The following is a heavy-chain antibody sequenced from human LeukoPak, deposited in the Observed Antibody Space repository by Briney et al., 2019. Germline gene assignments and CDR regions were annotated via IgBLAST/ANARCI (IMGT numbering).Heavy chain of an antibody. Sequence: PGGSLRLSCAASGFTFSTYGMHWVRQAPGKGLEWVAVISDDGAEKYYADSVKGRLTISRDTPKNTLYMEMNSLGPEDTAMYYCARGGVGASKLFSLEYWGLGTLVTVSS. V-gene: IGHV3-30*03. CDR2: ISDDGAEK. D-gene: IGHD1-26*01. CDR1: GFTFSTYG. J-gene: IGHJ4*02. CDR3: ARGGVGASKLFSLEY.